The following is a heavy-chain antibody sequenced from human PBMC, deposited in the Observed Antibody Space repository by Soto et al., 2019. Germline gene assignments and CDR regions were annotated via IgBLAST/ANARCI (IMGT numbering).Heavy chain of an antibody. D-gene: IGHD4-17*01. J-gene: IGHJ4*02. CDR1: GVTVGTNY. Sequence: ELRLVESGGGLVQPGGSLRLSCAASGVTVGTNYMSWVRQAPGKGLEWVSVTYSGGDTRYADSVKGRFTMSRDSTKNTVYLQMDSLSAEDTDVYFCARNVPVTALGYWGQGSLVTVSS. CDR2: TYSGGDT. CDR3: ARNVPVTALGY. V-gene: IGHV3-66*01.